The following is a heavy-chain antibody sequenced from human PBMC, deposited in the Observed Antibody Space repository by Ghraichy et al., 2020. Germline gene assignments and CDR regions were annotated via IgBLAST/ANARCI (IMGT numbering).Heavy chain of an antibody. Sequence: ETLSLTCAVYGGSFSGYYWSWIRQPPGKGLEWIGEINHSGSTNYNPSLKSRVTISVDTSKNQFSLKPSSVTAADTAVYYCARRGGYSYGPMGFDYWGQGTLVTVSS. J-gene: IGHJ4*02. CDR1: GGSFSGYY. CDR3: ARRGGYSYGPMGFDY. D-gene: IGHD5-18*01. V-gene: IGHV4-34*01. CDR2: INHSGST.